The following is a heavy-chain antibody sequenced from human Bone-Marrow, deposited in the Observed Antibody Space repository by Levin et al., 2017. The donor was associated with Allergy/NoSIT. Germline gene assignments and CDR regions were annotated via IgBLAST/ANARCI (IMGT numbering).Heavy chain of an antibody. CDR3: ARVRYSGYVSPDAFDI. J-gene: IGHJ3*02. Sequence: ASVKVSCKASGYTFTGYYMHWVRQAPGQGLEWMGWINPNSGGTNYAQKFQGRVTMTRDTSISTAYMELSRLRSDDTAVYYCARVRYSGYVSPDAFDIWGQGTMVTVSS. D-gene: IGHD5-12*01. CDR1: GYTFTGYY. V-gene: IGHV1-2*02. CDR2: INPNSGGT.